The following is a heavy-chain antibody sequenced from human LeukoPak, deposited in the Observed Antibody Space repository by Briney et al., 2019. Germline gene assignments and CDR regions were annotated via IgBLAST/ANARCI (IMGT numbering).Heavy chain of an antibody. D-gene: IGHD3-16*02. J-gene: IGHJ6*02. Sequence: PSETLSLTCTVSGGSISSSSYYWGWIRQPPGKGLEWIGSIYYSGSAYYSPSLRSRVTISIDTSKNQFSLKLSSVTAADTAVYYCARDPLITYGGVIVSLAGMDVWGQGTTVTVSS. CDR2: IYYSGSA. CDR3: ARDPLITYGGVIVSLAGMDV. CDR1: GGSISSSSYY. V-gene: IGHV4-39*07.